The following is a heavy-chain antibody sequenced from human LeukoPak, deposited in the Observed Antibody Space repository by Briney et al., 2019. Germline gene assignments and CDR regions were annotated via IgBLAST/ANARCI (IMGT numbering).Heavy chain of an antibody. V-gene: IGHV3-21*01. J-gene: IGHJ4*02. D-gene: IGHD4-17*01. Sequence: PGGSLRLSCAASGFSFITYNMNWVRQAPGKGLEWVSSISSSSSYIYYADSVKGRFTISRDNAKNSLYLQMNSLRAEDTAVYYCARRMTTVTTWRFNFLDYWGQGTLVTVSS. CDR3: ARRMTTVTTWRFNFLDY. CDR2: ISSSSSYI. CDR1: GFSFITYN.